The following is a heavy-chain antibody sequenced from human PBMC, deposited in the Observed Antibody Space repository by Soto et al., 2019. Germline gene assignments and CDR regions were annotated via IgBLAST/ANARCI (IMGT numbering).Heavy chain of an antibody. Sequence: SVKVSCKASGFTFTSSAVQWVRQARGQRLEWIGWIVVGSGNTNYAQKFQERVTITRDMSTSTAYVELSSLRSEDTAVYYCARALPNGCFEWFSIPPYGMDVWGQGTTVTVSS. D-gene: IGHD3-3*01. J-gene: IGHJ6*01. V-gene: IGHV1-58*01. CDR1: GFTFTSSA. CDR3: ARALPNGCFEWFSIPPYGMDV. CDR2: IVVGSGNT.